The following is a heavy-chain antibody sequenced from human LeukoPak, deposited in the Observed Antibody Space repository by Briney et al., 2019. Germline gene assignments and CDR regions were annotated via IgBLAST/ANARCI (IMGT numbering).Heavy chain of an antibody. Sequence: KSSETLSLTCTASGGSISSYYWSWIRQPAGKGLEWIARIYSSGSTNYNPSLKSRVTMSVDTSKNQFSLKLSSVTAADTAVYYCARVRADYYGSGSHYKVWFDPWGQGTLVTVSS. CDR3: ARVRADYYGSGSHYKVWFDP. V-gene: IGHV4-4*07. CDR2: IYSSGST. CDR1: GGSISSYY. J-gene: IGHJ5*02. D-gene: IGHD3-10*01.